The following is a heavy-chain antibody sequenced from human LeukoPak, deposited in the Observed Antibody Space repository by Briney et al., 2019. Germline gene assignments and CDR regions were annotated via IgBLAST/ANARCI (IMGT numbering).Heavy chain of an antibody. V-gene: IGHV3-23*01. D-gene: IGHD4-17*01. J-gene: IGHJ3*02. CDR1: GFTFSSYA. CDR2: ISGSGGST. CDR3: AKDLDYGDYVAFDI. Sequence: GGSLRLSCAASGFTFSSYAMSWVRQAPGKGLEWVSAISGSGGSTYCADSVKDRFTISRDNSKNTLYLQMNSLRAEDTAVYYCAKDLDYGDYVAFDIWGQGTMVTVSS.